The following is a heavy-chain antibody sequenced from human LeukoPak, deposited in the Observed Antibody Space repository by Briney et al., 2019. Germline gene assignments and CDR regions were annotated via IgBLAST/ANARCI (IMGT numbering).Heavy chain of an antibody. V-gene: IGHV3-23*01. J-gene: IGHJ4*02. CDR3: AKDVGYSSSWYYFDY. CDR2: ISGSGGST. CDR1: GFTFSSYA. Sequence: PGGSLRLSCAASGFTFSSYAMSWVRQAPGKGLERVSAISGSGGSTYYADSVKGRFTISRDNSKNTLYLQMNSLRAEDTAVYYCAKDVGYSSSWYYFDYWGQGTLVTVSS. D-gene: IGHD6-13*01.